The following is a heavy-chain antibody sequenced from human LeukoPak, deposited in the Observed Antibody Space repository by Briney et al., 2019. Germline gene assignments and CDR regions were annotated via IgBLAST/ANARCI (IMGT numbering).Heavy chain of an antibody. V-gene: IGHV4-59*01. D-gene: IGHD5-18*01. CDR2: IYYSGST. Sequence: SETLSLTCTVSGGSISSYYWSWIRQPPGKGLEWIGFIYYSGSTNYNPSLKSRVTISVDTSKNQFSLKLSSVTAADTAVYYCARGVYSYGYYNYWGQGTLVTVSS. J-gene: IGHJ4*02. CDR3: ARGVYSYGYYNY. CDR1: GGSISSYY.